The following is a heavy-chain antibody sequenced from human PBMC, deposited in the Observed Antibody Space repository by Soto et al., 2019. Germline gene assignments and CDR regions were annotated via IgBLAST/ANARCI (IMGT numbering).Heavy chain of an antibody. CDR2: IYHSGST. Sequence: QLQLQESGSGLVKPSQTLSLTCAVSGGSISSGGYSWSWIRQPPGKGLEWIGYIYHSGSTYYNPALXRXVXIXIDRSKNQFSLKLSSVTAADTAVYYCARGAPVDLDYWGQGTLVTVSS. CDR1: GGSISSGGYS. V-gene: IGHV4-30-2*01. J-gene: IGHJ4*02. CDR3: ARGAPVDLDY.